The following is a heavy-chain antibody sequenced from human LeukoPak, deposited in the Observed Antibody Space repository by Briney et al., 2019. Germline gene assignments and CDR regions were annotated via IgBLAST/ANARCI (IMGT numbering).Heavy chain of an antibody. Sequence: PSETLSLTCTVSGGSISPYYWSWIRQPPGKGLEWIGYIYYSGSTHYNPSLKSRVTISVDTSKNQFSLKLSSVTAADTAMYYCARVASVAANWYYYGMDVWGQGTTVTVSS. CDR2: IYYSGST. D-gene: IGHD6-19*01. CDR1: GGSISPYY. V-gene: IGHV4-59*01. CDR3: ARVASVAANWYYYGMDV. J-gene: IGHJ6*02.